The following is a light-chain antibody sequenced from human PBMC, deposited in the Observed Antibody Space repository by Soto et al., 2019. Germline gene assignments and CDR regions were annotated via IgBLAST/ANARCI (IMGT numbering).Light chain of an antibody. CDR2: TAT. Sequence: DIQMTQSPSSVSAYVGDRVTITCRSSQGISRWLAWYQQKPGKAPKLLIYTATSLQSGVPSRFSGTGSGTDFTLTISSLQPEDFATYYCQQANSFPWTFGQGTKVEIK. CDR1: QGISRW. V-gene: IGKV1-12*01. J-gene: IGKJ1*01. CDR3: QQANSFPWT.